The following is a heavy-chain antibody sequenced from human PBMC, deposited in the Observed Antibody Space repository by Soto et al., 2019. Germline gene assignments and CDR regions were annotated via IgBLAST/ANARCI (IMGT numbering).Heavy chain of an antibody. Sequence: GGSLRLSCAASGFSFRSYAMHWVRQAPGKGLEWVALMWYDGSNEYYTDSVKGRFTISRDNSKNTLYLQLNALRAEDTAVYYCARDPYGGSYPYYFDYWGPGTLVTVSS. CDR3: ARDPYGGSYPYYFDY. V-gene: IGHV3-33*01. CDR2: MWYDGSNE. D-gene: IGHD1-26*01. J-gene: IGHJ4*02. CDR1: GFSFRSYA.